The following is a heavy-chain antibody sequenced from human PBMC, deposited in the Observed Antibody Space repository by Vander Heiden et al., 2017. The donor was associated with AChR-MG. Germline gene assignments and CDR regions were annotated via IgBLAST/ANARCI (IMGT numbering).Heavy chain of an antibody. D-gene: IGHD4-4*01. J-gene: IGHJ4*02. V-gene: IGHV1-2*06. CDR3: ATYDYNFDY. CDR1: GYTLKGDY. CDR2: IHPKRDAI. Sequence: QVQLVQSRAEVKKPGASVKVCCKAPGYTLKGDYLHGVRQAAGQGLEWMGRIHPKRDAINYSQKFQGRVTMTRDTSISTAYMELSGLRSDDTAVYYCATYDYNFDYWGQGTLVTVSS.